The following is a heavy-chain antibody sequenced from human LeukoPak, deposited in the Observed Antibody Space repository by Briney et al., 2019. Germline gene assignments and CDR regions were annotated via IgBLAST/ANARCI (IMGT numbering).Heavy chain of an antibody. D-gene: IGHD3-16*01. CDR1: GFTFNDFS. CDR2: IADAGT. CDR3: AKNLGPFDV. V-gene: IGHV3-23*01. J-gene: IGHJ3*01. Sequence: GGSLRLSCAVSGFTFNDFSMTWVRQAPGKGLAWVSSIADAGTYYADSVKGRFTISRDNSKNMLYLQLNSLRAGDTAMYYCAKNLGPFDVRGQGTMVTVSS.